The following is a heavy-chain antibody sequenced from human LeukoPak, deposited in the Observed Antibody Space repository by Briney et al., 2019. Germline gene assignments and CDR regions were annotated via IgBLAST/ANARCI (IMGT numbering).Heavy chain of an antibody. J-gene: IGHJ4*02. Sequence: EASVKVSCKASGHTFTGYYMHWVRQAPGQGLEWMGWINPNSGGTNHAQKFQGRVSMTRDTSISTAYMELSRLRSDDTAVYYCAQSSGWDSLKYWGQGTLVTVSS. V-gene: IGHV1-2*02. CDR2: INPNSGGT. CDR3: AQSSGWDSLKY. D-gene: IGHD6-19*01. CDR1: GHTFTGYY.